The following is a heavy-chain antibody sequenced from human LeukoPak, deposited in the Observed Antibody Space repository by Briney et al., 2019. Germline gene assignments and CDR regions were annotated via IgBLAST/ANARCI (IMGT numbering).Heavy chain of an antibody. J-gene: IGHJ5*02. CDR3: ARDSGTGVPSAGIVLGWFDP. Sequence: SETLSLTCAVSGGSFSGYYWSWIRQPPGKGLEWIGEINHSGSTNYNPSLKSRVTISVDTSKNQFSLKLSSVTAADTAFYYCARDSGTGVPSAGIVLGWFDPWGQGTLVAVSS. V-gene: IGHV4-34*01. CDR2: INHSGST. D-gene: IGHD1-26*01. CDR1: GGSFSGYY.